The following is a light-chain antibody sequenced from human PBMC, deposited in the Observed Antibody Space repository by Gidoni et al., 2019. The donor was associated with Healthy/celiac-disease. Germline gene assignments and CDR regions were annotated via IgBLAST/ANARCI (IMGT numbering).Light chain of an antibody. Sequence: DMVMTQSPDPLAGSLGERATINCTSSPSVLYSSNNMNYLAWYQQKPGQPPKLLIYWASTRESGVPDRFSGSGSGTDFTLTISSLQAEDVAGYYCQQYYSTPETFGQXTKVEIK. CDR3: QQYYSTPET. CDR1: PSVLYSSNNMNY. V-gene: IGKV4-1*01. J-gene: IGKJ1*01. CDR2: WAS.